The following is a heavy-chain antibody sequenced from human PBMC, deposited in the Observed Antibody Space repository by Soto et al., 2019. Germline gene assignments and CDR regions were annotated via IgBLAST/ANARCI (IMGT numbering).Heavy chain of an antibody. CDR2: IGSASTI. D-gene: IGHD6-6*01. CDR1: GFTFSDYY. CDR3: ARDQFEYCSSFDY. V-gene: IGHV3-11*01. Sequence: QVQLVESGGGLVKPGGSLRLSCAASGFTFSDYYMSWVRQAPGKGLEWVSYIGSASTIYYADSVKGRFTISRDNAKNSLYLQMNSLRAEYTAVYYCARDQFEYCSSFDYWGQGPLVTVSS. J-gene: IGHJ4*02.